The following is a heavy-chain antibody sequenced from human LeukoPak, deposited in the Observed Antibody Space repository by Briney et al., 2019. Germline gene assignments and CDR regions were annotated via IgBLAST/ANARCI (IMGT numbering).Heavy chain of an antibody. J-gene: IGHJ2*01. CDR1: GFTLSRYG. V-gene: IGHV3-21*01. Sequence: PGGSHLLSCSCSGFTLSRYGMDWVRQAPGKGLEWVSAISSSSTYIFYGDSVKGRFTVSRDNAKNSLYLQMNSLRAEDTAVYFCARNGGEGSDDDIWYCYLWGRGTLATVSS. D-gene: IGHD3-16*01. CDR3: ARNGGEGSDDDIWYCYL. CDR2: ISSSSTYI.